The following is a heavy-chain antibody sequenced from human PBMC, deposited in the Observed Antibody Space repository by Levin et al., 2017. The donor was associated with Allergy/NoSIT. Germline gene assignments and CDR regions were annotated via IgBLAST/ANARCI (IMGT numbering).Heavy chain of an antibody. CDR2: IWYDGSNK. J-gene: IGHJ4*02. V-gene: IGHV3-33*01. Sequence: PGGSLRLSCAASGFTFSSYGMHWVRQAPGKGLEWVAVIWYDGSNKYYADSVKGRFTISRDNSKNTLYLQMNSLRAEDTAVYYCARDPSYGYFDYWGQGTLVTVSS. D-gene: IGHD5-18*01. CDR3: ARDPSYGYFDY. CDR1: GFTFSSYG.